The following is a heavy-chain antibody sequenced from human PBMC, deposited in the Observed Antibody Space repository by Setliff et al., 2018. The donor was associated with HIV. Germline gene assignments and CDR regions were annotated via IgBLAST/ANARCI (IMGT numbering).Heavy chain of an antibody. D-gene: IGHD3-16*01. Sequence: PGGSLRLSCAASGFTFSSYEMNWVRQAPGKGLEWVAFLSYDGSSQYYADSVKGRFTVSRDSSKNTLYLQMNSLRSEDTAVYYCARNGGEIMLDYWGQGALVTVSS. CDR3: ARNGGEIMLDY. CDR2: LSYDGSSQ. V-gene: IGHV3-30*04. CDR1: GFTFSSYE. J-gene: IGHJ4*02.